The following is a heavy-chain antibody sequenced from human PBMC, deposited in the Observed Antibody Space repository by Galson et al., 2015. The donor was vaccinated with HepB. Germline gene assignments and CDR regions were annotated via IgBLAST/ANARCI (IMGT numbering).Heavy chain of an antibody. Sequence: SLRLSCAASGAIFSGSAIHWVRLAPGKGLERVGHIRPKEHFYATSYSASVGGRFTISRDDSKNTAFLHMNSLRVEDTAVYYCIRHVEDYRPYWGQGSLVTVSS. CDR1: GAIFSGSA. CDR2: IRPKEHFYAT. V-gene: IGHV3-73*01. D-gene: IGHD4/OR15-4a*01. CDR3: IRHVEDYRPY. J-gene: IGHJ4*02.